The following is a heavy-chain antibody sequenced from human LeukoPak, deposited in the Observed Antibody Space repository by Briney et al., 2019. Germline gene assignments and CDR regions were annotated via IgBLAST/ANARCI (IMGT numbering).Heavy chain of an antibody. Sequence: GASVKVSCKTSGYTFTGYYLHWVRQAPGQGLEWMGWINPNSGGTNYAQKFQGRVTMTRDTSISTAYMELSRLRSDDTAVYYCARSTVTTFMNYWGQGTLVTVSS. J-gene: IGHJ4*02. CDR2: INPNSGGT. CDR3: ARSTVTTFMNY. CDR1: GYTFTGYY. D-gene: IGHD4-17*01. V-gene: IGHV1-2*02.